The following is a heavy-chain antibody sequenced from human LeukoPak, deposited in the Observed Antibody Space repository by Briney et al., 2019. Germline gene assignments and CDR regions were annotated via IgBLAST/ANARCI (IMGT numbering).Heavy chain of an antibody. D-gene: IGHD2-21*01. CDR3: ARGALGLIPFDY. J-gene: IGHJ4*02. Sequence: ASVKVSCKASGYTFTIYDINWVRQATGQGLEWMGWMNPNSGNTGYAQKFQGRVTMTRNTSISTAYMELSSLRSEDTAVYYCARGALGLIPFDYWGQGTPVTVSS. CDR2: MNPNSGNT. V-gene: IGHV1-8*01. CDR1: GYTFTIYD.